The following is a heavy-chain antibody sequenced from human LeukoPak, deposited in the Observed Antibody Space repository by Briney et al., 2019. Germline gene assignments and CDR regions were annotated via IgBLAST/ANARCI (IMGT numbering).Heavy chain of an antibody. CDR1: VDSISSSRHS. Sequence: SETLSLTCTVSVDSISSSRHSWVWIRQPPGKGLEWIGSISYSGSTYYNPSLKTRVTMSVDTSENQFSLKLSSVTAADSTVYYCVRIYCTSTSCYGDSYYGMDVWGQGATVTVSS. CDR3: VRIYCTSTSCYGDSYYGMDV. CDR2: ISYSGST. D-gene: IGHD2-2*01. J-gene: IGHJ6*02. V-gene: IGHV4-39*01.